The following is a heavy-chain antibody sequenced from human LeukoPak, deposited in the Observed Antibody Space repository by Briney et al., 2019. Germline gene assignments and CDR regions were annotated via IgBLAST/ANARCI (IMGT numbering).Heavy chain of an antibody. CDR1: GFTFSSYA. CDR2: ISGSGGST. D-gene: IGHD3-3*01. CDR3: AKKSPIFGVVIPLFDY. J-gene: IGHJ4*02. V-gene: IGHV3-23*01. Sequence: GGSLRLSCAASGFTFSSYAMSWVRQAPGKGLGWVSAISGSGGSTYYADSVKGRFTISRDNSKNTLYLQVNSLRAEDTAVYYCAKKSPIFGVVIPLFDYWGQGTLVSVSS.